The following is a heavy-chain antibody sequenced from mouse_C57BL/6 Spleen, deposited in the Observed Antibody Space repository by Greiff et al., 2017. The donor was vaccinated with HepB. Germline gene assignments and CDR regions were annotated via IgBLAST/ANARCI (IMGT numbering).Heavy chain of an antibody. J-gene: IGHJ4*01. CDR3: ARHYYGNYDAMDY. CDR1: GYTFTSYW. D-gene: IGHD2-1*01. CDR2: INPSSGYT. V-gene: IGHV1-7*01. Sequence: VQLQQSGAELAKPGASVKLSCKASGYTFTSYWMHWVKQRPGQGLEWIGYINPSSGYTKYNQKFKDKATLTADKSSSTAYMQLSSLTYEDSAVYYCARHYYGNYDAMDYWGQGTSVTVSS.